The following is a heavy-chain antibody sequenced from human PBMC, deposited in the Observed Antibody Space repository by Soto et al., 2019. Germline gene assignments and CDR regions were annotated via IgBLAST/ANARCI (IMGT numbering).Heavy chain of an antibody. CDR1: GYTFTSYA. Sequence: ASVKVSCKASGYTFTSYAMHWVRQAPGQRLEWMGWINAGNGNTKYSQKFQGRVTITRDTSASTAYMELSSLRSEDTAVYYCARVRVNEEDWNYASYYIDYWGQGTLVTVSS. CDR3: ARVRVNEEDWNYASYYIDY. V-gene: IGHV1-3*01. J-gene: IGHJ4*02. D-gene: IGHD1-7*01. CDR2: INAGNGNT.